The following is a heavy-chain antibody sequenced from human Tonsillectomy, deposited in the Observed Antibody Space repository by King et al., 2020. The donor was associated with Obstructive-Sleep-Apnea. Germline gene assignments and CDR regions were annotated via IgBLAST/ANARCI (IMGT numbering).Heavy chain of an antibody. D-gene: IGHD2-15*01. CDR2: ISWDGGST. CDR3: AKDVDIAGFNGMDV. J-gene: IGHJ6*02. CDR1: GFTFDDYA. V-gene: IGHV3-43D*03. Sequence: VKLVESGGVVVQPGGSLRLSCAASGFTFDDYAMHWVRQAPGKGLEWVSLISWDGGSTYYADSVKGRFIISRDNSKNSLYLQMNSLRAEDTALYYCAKDVDIAGFNGMDVWGQGTTVTVSS.